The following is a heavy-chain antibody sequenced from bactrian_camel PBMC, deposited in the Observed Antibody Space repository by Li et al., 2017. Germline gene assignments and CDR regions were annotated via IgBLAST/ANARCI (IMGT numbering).Heavy chain of an antibody. J-gene: IGHJ6*01. CDR2: INGAGTAT. V-gene: IGHV3S1*01. Sequence: VQLVESGGDSVQPGGSLTLSCAASGFDFSTSWAHWARQGAVKSLEWVSSINGAGTATLYADSVRSRFRISRDNAKNTVYLQMNSLKSEDTALYYCATLSNFAWGYWGQGTQVTVS. D-gene: IGHD1*01. CDR1: GFDFSTSW. CDR3: ATLSNFAWGY.